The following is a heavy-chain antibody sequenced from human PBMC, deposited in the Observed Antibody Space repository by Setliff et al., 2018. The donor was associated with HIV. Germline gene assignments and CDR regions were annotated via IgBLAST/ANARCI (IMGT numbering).Heavy chain of an antibody. V-gene: IGHV3-48*01. CDR3: AREGYYDSPDAFDI. Sequence: LGESLKISCAASGFTFSTYSMNWVRQAPGKGLEWVSYISSSGTTIYYADSVQGRFIISRDKAKNSLYLQMNSLRAEDTAVYHCAREGYYDSPDAFDIWGQGTMVTVSS. D-gene: IGHD3-22*01. J-gene: IGHJ3*02. CDR1: GFTFSTYS. CDR2: ISSSGTTI.